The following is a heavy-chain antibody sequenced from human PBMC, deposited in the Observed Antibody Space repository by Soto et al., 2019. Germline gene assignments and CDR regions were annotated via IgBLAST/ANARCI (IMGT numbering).Heavy chain of an antibody. V-gene: IGHV7-4-1*01. CDR1: GYTFTSYA. Sequence: QVQLVQSGSELKKPGASVKVSCKASGYTFTSYAMNWVRQAPGQGLEWMGWINTNTGNPTYAQGFTGRFVFSLDTSVSTAYLQICCLKAEDTAVYYCARTYYYGSGSPRRVDPYYYYYGMDVWGQGTTVTVSS. J-gene: IGHJ6*02. CDR3: ARTYYYGSGSPRRVDPYYYYYGMDV. CDR2: INTNTGNP. D-gene: IGHD3-10*01.